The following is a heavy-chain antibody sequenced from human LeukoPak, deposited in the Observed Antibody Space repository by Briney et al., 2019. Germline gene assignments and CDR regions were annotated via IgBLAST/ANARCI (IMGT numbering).Heavy chain of an antibody. Sequence: GGSLRLSCAASGFTFSSYAMSRVRQAPGKGLEWVSAISGSGGRTYYADSVEGRFTISRDNSKNTLYLQMDSLRAEDTAVYYCAKDWELLPYYFDYWGQGTLVTVSS. CDR2: ISGSGGRT. D-gene: IGHD1-26*01. V-gene: IGHV3-23*01. CDR3: AKDWELLPYYFDY. J-gene: IGHJ4*02. CDR1: GFTFSSYA.